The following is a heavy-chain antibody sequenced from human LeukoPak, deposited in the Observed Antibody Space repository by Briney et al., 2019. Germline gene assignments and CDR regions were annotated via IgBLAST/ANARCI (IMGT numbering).Heavy chain of an antibody. D-gene: IGHD3-10*01. V-gene: IGHV3-7*01. CDR1: GFPFSSYW. CDR3: ARDVTYGSGSPLGY. Sequence: GGSLRLSCAASGFPFSSYWMTWVRQAPGKGLEWVANIKQDGSEKFYVGSVRGRFTISRDNAKNSLYLQMNSLRAEDTAIYYCARDVTYGSGSPLGYGGQGTLVAVSS. J-gene: IGHJ4*02. CDR2: IKQDGSEK.